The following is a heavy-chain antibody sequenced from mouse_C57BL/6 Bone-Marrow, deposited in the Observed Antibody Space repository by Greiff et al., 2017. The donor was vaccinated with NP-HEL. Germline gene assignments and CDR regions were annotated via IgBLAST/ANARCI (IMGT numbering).Heavy chain of an antibody. V-gene: IGHV5-6*01. J-gene: IGHJ2*01. CDR1: GFTFSSYG. Sequence: EVQGVESGGDLVKPGGSLKLSCAASGFTFSSYGMSWVRQTPDKRLEWVATISSGGSYTYYPDSVKGRFTISRDNAKNTLYLQMSSLKSEDTAMYYCARHRTYYGSSPYYFDYWGQGTTLTVSS. D-gene: IGHD1-1*01. CDR3: ARHRTYYGSSPYYFDY. CDR2: ISSGGSYT.